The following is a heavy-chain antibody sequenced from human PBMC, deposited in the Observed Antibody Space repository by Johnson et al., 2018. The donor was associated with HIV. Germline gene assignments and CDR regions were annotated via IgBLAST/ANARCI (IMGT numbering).Heavy chain of an antibody. V-gene: IGHV3-64*01. CDR2: ISSNGGST. Sequence: VQLVESGGGLVQPGGSLRLSCAASGFTFSSYWMSWVRQAPGKGLEYVSSISSNGGSTYYANSVKGRFTISRDNSKNTLYLQMNSLRAEDTAVYYCAKEASGWYHAGDAFDIWGQGTMVTVSS. D-gene: IGHD6-19*01. CDR1: GFTFSSYW. CDR3: AKEASGWYHAGDAFDI. J-gene: IGHJ3*02.